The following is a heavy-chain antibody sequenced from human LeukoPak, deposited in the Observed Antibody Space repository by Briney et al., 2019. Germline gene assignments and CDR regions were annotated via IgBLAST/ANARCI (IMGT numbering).Heavy chain of an antibody. CDR2: ISYDGSNK. CDR1: GFTFSSYA. J-gene: IGHJ6*03. V-gene: IGHV3-30*04. CDR3: ARESIAAAASFYYYYYYYMDV. D-gene: IGHD6-13*01. Sequence: GGSLRLSCAASGFTFSSYAMHWVRQAPGKGLEWVAVISYDGSNKYYADSVKGRFTISRDNSKNTLYLQMNSLRAEDTAVYYCARESIAAAASFYYYYYYYMDVWGKGTTVTVSS.